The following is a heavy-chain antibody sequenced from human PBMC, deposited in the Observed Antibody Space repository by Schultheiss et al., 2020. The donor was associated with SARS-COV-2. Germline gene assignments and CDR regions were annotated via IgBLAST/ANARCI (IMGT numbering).Heavy chain of an antibody. D-gene: IGHD2-15*01. CDR3: ATSNPPGTIVVPYAVDV. Sequence: GESLKISCAASGFTLSADAMTWVRQAPGKGLEWVSTISGTGSRTYYADSVKGRFTISRDNSKHTLFLQLSNLRAEDTAIYYCATSNPPGTIVVPYAVDVWGRGTTVTVSS. V-gene: IGHV3-23*01. CDR1: GFTLSADA. CDR2: ISGTGSRT. J-gene: IGHJ6*02.